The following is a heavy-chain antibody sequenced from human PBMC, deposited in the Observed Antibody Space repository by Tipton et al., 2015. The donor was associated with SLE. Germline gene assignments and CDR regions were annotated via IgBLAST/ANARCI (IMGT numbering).Heavy chain of an antibody. CDR2: IIPYNGNT. Sequence: QLVQSGPEVKKPGASVKVSCKASGYIFSNHGVHWVRQDPGRGLEWMGWIIPYNGNTNYAQNLQGRVTMTTDTSTNTAYMELRSLRSDDAAVYYCASGEKLELFDYWGQGTLVIVSS. D-gene: IGHD1-7*01. J-gene: IGHJ4*02. CDR1: GYIFSNHG. V-gene: IGHV1-18*01. CDR3: ASGEKLELFDY.